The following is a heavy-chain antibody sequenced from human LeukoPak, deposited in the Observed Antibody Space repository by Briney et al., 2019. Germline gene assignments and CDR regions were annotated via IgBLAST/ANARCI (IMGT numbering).Heavy chain of an antibody. V-gene: IGHV3-30*03. CDR3: ARSYGSGIYYFDY. D-gene: IGHD3-10*01. Sequence: GRSLRLSCAASGFTFSSYGMHWVRQAPGKGLEWVAVISYDGSNKYYADSVKGRFTISRDNSKNTLYLQMNSLRAEDTAVYYCARSYGSGIYYFDYWGQGTLVTVSS. CDR2: ISYDGSNK. J-gene: IGHJ4*02. CDR1: GFTFSSYG.